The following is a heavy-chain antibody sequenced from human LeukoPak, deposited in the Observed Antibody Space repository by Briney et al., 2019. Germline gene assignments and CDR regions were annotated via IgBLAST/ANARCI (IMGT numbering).Heavy chain of an antibody. CDR2: ISYDGSNK. Sequence: GGSLRLSCAASEFTFSSYAMHWVRQAPGKGLEWVAVISYDGSNKYYADSVKGRFTISRDNSKNTLYLQMNSLRAEDTAVYYCARDVGYYDILTVLDYWGQGTLVTVSS. D-gene: IGHD3-9*01. J-gene: IGHJ4*02. CDR1: EFTFSSYA. V-gene: IGHV3-30*04. CDR3: ARDVGYYDILTVLDY.